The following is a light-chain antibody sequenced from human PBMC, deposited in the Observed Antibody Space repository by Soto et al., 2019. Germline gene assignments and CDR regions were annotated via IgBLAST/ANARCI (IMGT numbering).Light chain of an antibody. Sequence: DIPMTQSPSTLSASVGDRVPITCRASQSISSWLAWYQQKPGKAPKILIYDASSLESGVPSRFSGSGSGTDFTLTISSLQPDDFATYYCQQFNSYLRTFGQGTKVDIK. V-gene: IGKV1-5*01. J-gene: IGKJ1*01. CDR1: QSISSW. CDR3: QQFNSYLRT. CDR2: DAS.